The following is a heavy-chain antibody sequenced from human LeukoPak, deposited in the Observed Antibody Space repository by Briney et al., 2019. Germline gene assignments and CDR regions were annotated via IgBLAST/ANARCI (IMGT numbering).Heavy chain of an antibody. CDR3: ARGLSGYEDGHFDY. CDR1: GFTVSSNY. J-gene: IGHJ4*02. CDR2: IYSGGST. D-gene: IGHD5-12*01. Sequence: GGSLRLSCAASGFTVSSNYMSWVRQAPGKGLEWVSVIYSGGSTYYADSVKGRFTISRDNAKNSLYLQMNSLRAEDTAVYYCARGLSGYEDGHFDYWGQGTLVTVSS. V-gene: IGHV3-66*01.